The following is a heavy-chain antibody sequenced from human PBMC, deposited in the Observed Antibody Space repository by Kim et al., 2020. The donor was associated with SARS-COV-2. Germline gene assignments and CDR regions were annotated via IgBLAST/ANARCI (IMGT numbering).Heavy chain of an antibody. J-gene: IGHJ4*02. CDR3: ARDPGSGGYDFDY. D-gene: IGHD5-12*01. Sequence: GGSLRLSCAASGFTFSSYAMHWVRQAPGKGLEWVAVISYDGSNKYYADSVKGRFTISRDNSKNTLYLQMNSLRAEDTAVYYCARDPGSGGYDFDYWGQGTLVTVSS. V-gene: IGHV3-30*04. CDR2: ISYDGSNK. CDR1: GFTFSSYA.